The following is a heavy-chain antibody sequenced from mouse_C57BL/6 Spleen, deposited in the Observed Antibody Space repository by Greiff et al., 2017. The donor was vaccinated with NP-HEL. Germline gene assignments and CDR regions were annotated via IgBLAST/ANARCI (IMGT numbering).Heavy chain of an antibody. CDR3: ARSFDGYYKYYFDY. Sequence: QVQLQQSGAELVRPGASVKLSCKASGYTFTDYYINWVKQRPGQGLEWIARIYPGSGNTDYHEKFKGKATLTAEKSSSTAYMQHSSLTSEDSAVYFCARSFDGYYKYYFDYWGQGTTLTVSS. V-gene: IGHV1-76*01. CDR1: GYTFTDYY. D-gene: IGHD2-3*01. CDR2: IYPGSGNT. J-gene: IGHJ2*01.